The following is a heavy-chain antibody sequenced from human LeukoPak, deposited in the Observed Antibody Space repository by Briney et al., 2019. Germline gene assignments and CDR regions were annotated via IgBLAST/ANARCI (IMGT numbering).Heavy chain of an antibody. V-gene: IGHV4-4*02. Sequence: SETLSPTCAVSNGSISSTNWWSWVRPSPGKGLEDIGEIYHSGTTNYNPSLKSRVTISLDKSKNHFSLKLTSVTAADTAVYYCVRVVVVSATPKDWFDPWGQGILVTVSS. CDR1: NGSISSTNW. CDR2: IYHSGTT. CDR3: VRVVVVSATPKDWFDP. J-gene: IGHJ5*02. D-gene: IGHD2-15*01.